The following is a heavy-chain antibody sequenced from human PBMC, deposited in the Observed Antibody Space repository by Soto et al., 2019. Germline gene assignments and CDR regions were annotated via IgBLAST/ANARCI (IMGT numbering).Heavy chain of an antibody. CDR3: AKDPAVTTKFDY. J-gene: IGHJ4*02. CDR1: VFTFSSYA. V-gene: IGHV3-23*01. Sequence: EVQLLESGGGLVQPGGSLRLSCAASVFTFSSYAMSWVRQAPGKGLEWVSAISGSGGSTYYADSVKGRFTISRDNSKNTLYLQMNSLRAEDTAVYYCAKDPAVTTKFDYWGQGTLVTVSS. D-gene: IGHD4-17*01. CDR2: ISGSGGST.